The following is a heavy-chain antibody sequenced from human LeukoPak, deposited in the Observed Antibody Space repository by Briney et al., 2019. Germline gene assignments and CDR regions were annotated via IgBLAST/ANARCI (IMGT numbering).Heavy chain of an antibody. Sequence: ASVKVSCKASGFTFIAYYIHWVRQAPRQGLEWMGWINPNSGGTNYAEKFQGRVTMTRDTSISTAYMELSRLRSDDTAVYYCARGVVVPAAMKHYYYYYMDVWGKGTTVTISS. V-gene: IGHV1-2*02. CDR3: ARGVVVPAAMKHYYYYYMDV. CDR2: INPNSGGT. J-gene: IGHJ6*03. CDR1: GFTFIAYY. D-gene: IGHD2-2*01.